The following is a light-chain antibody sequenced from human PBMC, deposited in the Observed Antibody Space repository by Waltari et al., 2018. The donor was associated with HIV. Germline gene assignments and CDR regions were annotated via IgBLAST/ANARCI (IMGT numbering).Light chain of an antibody. Sequence: VMTQSPATLSVYPGARATLSSRASQSLTINLAWYQQNPGQAPRLLIYGASTRATGVPARFSGSGSGTEFTLTISSLQSEDFAVYYCQQYNQWPRTFGQGTKVEIK. CDR2: GAS. J-gene: IGKJ2*01. CDR3: QQYNQWPRT. CDR1: QSLTIN. V-gene: IGKV3D-15*01.